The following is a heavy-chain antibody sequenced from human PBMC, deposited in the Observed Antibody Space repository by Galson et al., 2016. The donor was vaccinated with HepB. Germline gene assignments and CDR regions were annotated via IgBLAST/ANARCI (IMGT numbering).Heavy chain of an antibody. J-gene: IGHJ3*02. D-gene: IGHD3-10*01. CDR1: GLTFSSYW. CDR3: AREPFGELFDLGDAFDM. V-gene: IGHV3-74*01. CDR2: INSDGSSI. Sequence: SLRLSCAASGLTFSSYWMHWVRQAPGKGLVWVSRINSDGSSIRYADSVKGRFTISRDNAKNTLYLQMNSLRAEGTAVYYCAREPFGELFDLGDAFDMWGQGTMVTVSS.